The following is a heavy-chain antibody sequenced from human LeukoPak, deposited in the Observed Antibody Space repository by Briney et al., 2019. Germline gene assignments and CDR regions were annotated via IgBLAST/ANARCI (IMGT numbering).Heavy chain of an antibody. V-gene: IGHV1-69*01. J-gene: IGHJ4*02. CDR1: GGTFSSYA. Sequence: TVKVSCKASGGTFSSYAISWVRQAPGQGLGWMGGIIPIFGTANYAQKFQGRVTITADESTSTAYMELSSLRSEDTAVYYCARAIAAADHYFDYWGQGTQVTVSS. CDR3: ARAIAAADHYFDY. D-gene: IGHD6-13*01. CDR2: IIPIFGTA.